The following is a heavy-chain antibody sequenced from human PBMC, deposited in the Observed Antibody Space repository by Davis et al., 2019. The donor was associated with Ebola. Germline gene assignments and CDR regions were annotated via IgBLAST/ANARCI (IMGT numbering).Heavy chain of an antibody. D-gene: IGHD3-16*02. CDR3: AKGTITFGGVIALA. CDR2: ISGSGGST. J-gene: IGHJ4*02. CDR1: GFTFSSYA. Sequence: GGSLRLSCAASGFTFSSYAMSWVRQAPGKGLEWVSAISGSGGSTYYADSVKGRFTISRDNSKNTLYLHMNSLRAEDTAVYYCAKGTITFGGVIALAWGQGTLVTVSS. V-gene: IGHV3-23*01.